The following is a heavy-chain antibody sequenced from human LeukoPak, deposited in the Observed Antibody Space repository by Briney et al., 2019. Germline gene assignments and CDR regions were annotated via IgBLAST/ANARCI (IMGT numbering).Heavy chain of an antibody. Sequence: GRSLRLSCAASGFTFSSYWMSWVSQAPGKGLEWVANIKQDGSEKYYVDSVKGRFTISRDKAKNSLYLQMNSRRAEDTAVYYCKRYSYGYYDYWGQGTLFTVSS. CDR2: IKQDGSEK. D-gene: IGHD5-18*01. CDR3: KRYSYGYYDY. V-gene: IGHV3-7*01. CDR1: GFTFSSYW. J-gene: IGHJ4*02.